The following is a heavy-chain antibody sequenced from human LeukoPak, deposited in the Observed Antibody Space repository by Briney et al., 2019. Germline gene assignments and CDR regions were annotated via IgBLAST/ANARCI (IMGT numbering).Heavy chain of an antibody. CDR2: IYYSGST. CDR3: ASSMYYYGSGSYYNLPYYFDY. CDR1: GGSISSSSYY. J-gene: IGHJ4*02. D-gene: IGHD3-10*01. Sequence: SETLSLTCTVSGGSISSSSYYWSWIRQPPGKGLEWIGYIYYSGSTNYNPSLKSRVTISVDTSKNQFSLKLSSVTAADTAVYYCASSMYYYGSGSYYNLPYYFDYWGQGTLVTVSS. V-gene: IGHV4-61*01.